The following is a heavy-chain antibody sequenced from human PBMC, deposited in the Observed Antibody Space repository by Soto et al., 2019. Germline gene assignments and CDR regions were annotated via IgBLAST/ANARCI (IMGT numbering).Heavy chain of an antibody. Sequence: HGESLKISCKGSGYTLTSYWIAWVRQMPGKGLEWMGLIYPGDSDTRYSPSFQGQVTISADKFISTAYLQWSSLKASDTAMYYCATRGNSHAYFDFLGQGALVTVSS. V-gene: IGHV5-51*01. CDR1: GYTLTSYW. CDR2: IYPGDSDT. D-gene: IGHD5-18*01. CDR3: ATRGNSHAYFDF. J-gene: IGHJ4*02.